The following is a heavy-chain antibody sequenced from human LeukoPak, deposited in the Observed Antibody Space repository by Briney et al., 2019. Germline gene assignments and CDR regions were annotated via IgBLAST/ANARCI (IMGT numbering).Heavy chain of an antibody. CDR2: INHSGST. CDR3: ARVRGHYYYGMDV. D-gene: IGHD3-10*01. J-gene: IGHJ6*02. V-gene: IGHV4-34*01. CDR1: GGSFSGYY. Sequence: PSETLSLTCAVYGGSFSGYYWSWIRQPPGKGLEWIGEINHSGSTNYNPSLKSRVTISVDTSKNQFSLKLSSVTAADTAVYYRARVRGHYYYGMDVWGQGTTVTVSS.